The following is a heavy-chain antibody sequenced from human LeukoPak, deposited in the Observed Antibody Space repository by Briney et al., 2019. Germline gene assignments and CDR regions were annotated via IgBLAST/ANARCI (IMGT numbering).Heavy chain of an antibody. V-gene: IGHV3-48*01. D-gene: IGHD4-11*01. CDR3: ARDDPYSSFDY. CDR2: INSRSGPI. CDR1: GFTFSTYA. J-gene: IGHJ4*02. Sequence: GGSLGLSCAASGFTFSTYAMNWVRQAPGKGLEWVSYINSRSGPIYYADSVKGRFTISRDNVKNSLYLQMNSLRAEDTAVYYCARDDPYSSFDYWGQGTLVIVSS.